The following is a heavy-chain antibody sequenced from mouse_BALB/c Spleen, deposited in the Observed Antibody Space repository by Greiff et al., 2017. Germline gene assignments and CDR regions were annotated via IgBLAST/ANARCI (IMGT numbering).Heavy chain of an antibody. CDR3: VREGIGYDEGLAMDY. J-gene: IGHJ4*01. V-gene: IGHV10-3*03. CDR1: GFTFNTYA. D-gene: IGHD2-2*01. CDR2: IRSKSNNYAT. Sequence: EVQGVESGGGLVQPKGSLKLSCAASGFTFNTYAMHWVCQAPGKGLEWVARIRSKSNNYATYYADSVKDRFTISRDDSQSMLYLQMNNLKNEDTAMYYCVREGIGYDEGLAMDYWGQGTSVTVSS.